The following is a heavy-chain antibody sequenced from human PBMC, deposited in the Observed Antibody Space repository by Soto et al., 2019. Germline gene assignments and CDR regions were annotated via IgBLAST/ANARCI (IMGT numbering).Heavy chain of an antibody. D-gene: IGHD2-21*02. J-gene: IGHJ6*02. CDR1: AFSLSTGGVG. CDR2: IYWDDDK. Sequence: QITLKESGPTLVKPTQTLTLTCTFSAFSLSTGGVGVGWIRQPPGKALEWLALIYWDDDKRYSPSLRSRLTITKDTSNNKVVLTMTNMDPVDTATYYCIQSRCGGDCLQSYASYYYYGMDVWGQGTTVTVSS. V-gene: IGHV2-5*02. CDR3: IQSRCGGDCLQSYASYYYYGMDV.